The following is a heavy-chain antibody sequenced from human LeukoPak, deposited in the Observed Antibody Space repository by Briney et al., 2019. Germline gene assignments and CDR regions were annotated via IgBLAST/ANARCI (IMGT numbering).Heavy chain of an antibody. CDR3: AREAARYYYYMDV. V-gene: IGHV4-34*01. CDR1: GGSFSGYY. CDR2: VNHSGST. J-gene: IGHJ6*03. D-gene: IGHD6-6*01. Sequence: EPSETLSLTCTVYGGSFSGYYWSWIRQPPGKGLEWIGEVNHSGSTNYNPSLKSRVTISVDTPKNQFSLKLSSVTAADTAVYYCAREAARYYYYMDVWGKGTTVTVSS.